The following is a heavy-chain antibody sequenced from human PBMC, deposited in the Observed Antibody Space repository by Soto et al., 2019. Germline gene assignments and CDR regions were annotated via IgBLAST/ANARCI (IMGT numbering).Heavy chain of an antibody. CDR2: VSNSENT. J-gene: IGHJ4*02. Sequence: PSLTCTVPGGSFTGHFWSWVRQPPGKGLEWIGEVSNSENTKYYPSLSSGVTLSVDSSKNQISLALTAVTAAETAVYYGAKAKFESTGWHQFDIWGQGTLVTVSS. V-gene: IGHV4-34*01. CDR3: AKAKFESTGWHQFDI. D-gene: IGHD7-27*01. CDR1: GGSFTGHF.